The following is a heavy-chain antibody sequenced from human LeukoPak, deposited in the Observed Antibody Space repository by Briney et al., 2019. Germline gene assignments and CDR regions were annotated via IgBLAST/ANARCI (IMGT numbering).Heavy chain of an antibody. CDR1: GGSISAYY. CDR3: AIFGTSSSRFFDQ. Sequence: PSETLSLTCTVSGGSISAYYWSWIRQPPGKGLEWIGYIHYSGTTNYYPSLKSRVTIALDTSKNQFSLKLNSMTAADTAVYYCAIFGTSSSRFFDQWGQGTLVTVSS. CDR2: IHYSGTT. D-gene: IGHD6-6*01. V-gene: IGHV4-59*01. J-gene: IGHJ4*02.